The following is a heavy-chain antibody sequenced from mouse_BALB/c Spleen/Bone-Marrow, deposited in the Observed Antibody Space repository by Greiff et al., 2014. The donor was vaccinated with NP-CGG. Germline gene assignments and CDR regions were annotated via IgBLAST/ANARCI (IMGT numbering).Heavy chain of an antibody. V-gene: IGHV5-6-3*01. Sequence: LMESGGGLVQPGGSLKLSCAASGFTFSSYGMSWVRQTPDKRLELVATINNNDGNTYYPDSVKGRFTISRDNAKNTLYLQMSSLKSEDTAMYYCARDNYGSRFDYWGQGTTLAVSS. J-gene: IGHJ2*01. CDR2: INNNDGNT. D-gene: IGHD1-1*01. CDR3: ARDNYGSRFDY. CDR1: GFTFSSYG.